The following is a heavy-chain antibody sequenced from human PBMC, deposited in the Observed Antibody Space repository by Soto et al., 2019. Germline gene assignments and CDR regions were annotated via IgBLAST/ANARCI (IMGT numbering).Heavy chain of an antibody. J-gene: IGHJ4*02. V-gene: IGHV1-69*05. CDR1: GGTFSSYA. CDR2: IIPIFGTA. Sequence: GASVKVSCKASGGTFSSYAISWVRQAPGQGLEWMGGIIPIFGTANYAQKFQGRVTLTRDTSTNTVNMELSSLTSEDTAVYYCARVGTFGPFDYWGQGTLVTVSS. CDR3: ARVGTFGPFDY. D-gene: IGHD3-16*01.